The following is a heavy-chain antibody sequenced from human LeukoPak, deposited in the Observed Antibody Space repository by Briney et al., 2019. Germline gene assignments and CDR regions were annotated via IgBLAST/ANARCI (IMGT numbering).Heavy chain of an antibody. CDR3: AKDRGYSYGISEY. Sequence: GSLRLSCAVSGFPFSSYAMSWVRQAPGKGLEWVSAISGSGGSTYYADSVKGQFTISRDNSKNTLYLQMNSLRAEDTAVYYCAKDRGYSYGISEYWGQGILVTVSS. V-gene: IGHV3-23*01. J-gene: IGHJ4*02. D-gene: IGHD5-18*01. CDR1: GFPFSSYA. CDR2: ISGSGGST.